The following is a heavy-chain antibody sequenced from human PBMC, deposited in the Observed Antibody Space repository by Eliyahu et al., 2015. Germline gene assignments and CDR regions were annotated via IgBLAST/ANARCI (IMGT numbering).Heavy chain of an antibody. CDR3: TTERSSSWYPNWFDP. V-gene: IGHV3-15*01. J-gene: IGHJ5*02. CDR1: GFTFSNAW. CDR2: IKSKTDGGTT. Sequence: EVQLVESGGGLVKPGGSLRLSCAASGFTFSNAWMSWVRQAPGKGLEWVGRIKSKTDGGTTDYAAPVKGRFTISRDDSKNTLYLQMNSLKTEDTAVYYCTTERSSSWYPNWFDPWGQGTLVTVSS. D-gene: IGHD6-13*01.